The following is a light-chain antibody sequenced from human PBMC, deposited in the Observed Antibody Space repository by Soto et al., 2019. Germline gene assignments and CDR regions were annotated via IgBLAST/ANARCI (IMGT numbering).Light chain of an antibody. CDR2: AAS. Sequence: DIQMTQSPSSLAASVGDRDTITCRASQSMSNNLNWYQQKPGKAPKLLIYAASSLQRGVPSRFSGSGSGTDFTLTISSLQPEDFATYYCQQTYNTPRTFGQGTKVDIK. CDR1: QSMSNN. J-gene: IGKJ1*01. CDR3: QQTYNTPRT. V-gene: IGKV1-39*01.